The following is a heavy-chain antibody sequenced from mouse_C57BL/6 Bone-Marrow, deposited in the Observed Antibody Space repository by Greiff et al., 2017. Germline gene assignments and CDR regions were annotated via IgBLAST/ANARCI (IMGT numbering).Heavy chain of an antibody. D-gene: IGHD2-1*01. V-gene: IGHV1-20*01. CDR1: GYSFTGYF. J-gene: IGHJ1*03. CDR2: INPYNGDT. Sequence: EVQLQESGPELVKPGDSVKISCKASGYSFTGYFMNWVMQSHGKSLEWIGRINPYNGDTFYNQKFKGKATLTVDKSSSTAHMELRSLTSEDSAVYYCARGRGVYGNYARYWYFDVWGTGTTVTVSS. CDR3: ARGRGVYGNYARYWYFDV.